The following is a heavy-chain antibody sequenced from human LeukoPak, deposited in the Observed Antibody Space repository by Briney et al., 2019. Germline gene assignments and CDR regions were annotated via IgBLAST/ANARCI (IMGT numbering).Heavy chain of an antibody. V-gene: IGHV3-33*01. D-gene: IGHD3-9*01. CDR3: ARGDYAILTGYFFY. CDR1: GFTFSSYG. CDR2: IWYDGSDK. Sequence: GGSLRLSCAASGFTFSSYGMHWVRQAPGKGLEWVAVIWYDGSDKYYVDSVKGRFTISRDNSKNSLYLQMNSLRAEDKDVYYCARGDYAILTGYFFYWGQGTLVTVSS. J-gene: IGHJ4*02.